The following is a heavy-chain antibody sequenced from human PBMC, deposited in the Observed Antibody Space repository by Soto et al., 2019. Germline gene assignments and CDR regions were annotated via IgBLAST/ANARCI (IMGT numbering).Heavy chain of an antibody. J-gene: IGHJ4*02. CDR1: GTSLTKYY. V-gene: IGHV4-4*07. Sequence: PSETLSLTCTVSGTSLTKYYGSWVRQPAGKGLEWIGRISTSGNVVSKASLRSRLTMSVDTSKNQSSLRLTSVTAADTAVYYCARDNNDFWSLYPLAFDYWGQGALVTVSS. CDR3: ARDNNDFWSLYPLAFDY. CDR2: ISTSGNV. D-gene: IGHD3-3*01.